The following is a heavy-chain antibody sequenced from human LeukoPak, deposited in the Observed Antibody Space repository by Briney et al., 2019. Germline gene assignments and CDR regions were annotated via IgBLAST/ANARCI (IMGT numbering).Heavy chain of an antibody. CDR1: GFTFDDYA. CDR3: AKDISFIAAARFPDY. D-gene: IGHD6-13*01. V-gene: IGHV3-9*01. Sequence: GGSLRLSCAASGFTFDDYAMHWVRQAPGKGLEWVSGISWNSGSIGYADSVKGRFTISRDNAKNSLYLQMNSLRAEDTALYYCAKDISFIAAARFPDYWGQGTLVTVSS. J-gene: IGHJ4*02. CDR2: ISWNSGSI.